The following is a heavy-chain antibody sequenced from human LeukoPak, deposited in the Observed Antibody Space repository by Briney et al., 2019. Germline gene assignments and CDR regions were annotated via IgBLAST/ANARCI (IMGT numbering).Heavy chain of an antibody. V-gene: IGHV4-4*07. CDR1: GGSISSYY. D-gene: IGHD6-13*01. J-gene: IGHJ6*03. Sequence: PSETLSLTCTVSGGSISSYYWSWIRQPAGKGLEWIGRIYTSGSTNYNPSLKSRVTMSVDTSKNQFSLKLSSVTAADTAVYYCARVANPGYSSSWTYYYYYYMDVWGKGTTVTISS. CDR3: ARVANPGYSSSWTYYYYYYMDV. CDR2: IYTSGST.